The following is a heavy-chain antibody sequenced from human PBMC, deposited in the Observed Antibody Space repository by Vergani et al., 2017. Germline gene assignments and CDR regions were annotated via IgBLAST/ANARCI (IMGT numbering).Heavy chain of an antibody. V-gene: IGHV3-30-3*01. CDR3: ARGELRYFDWLPRYYYYGMDV. CDR2: ISYDGSNK. Sequence: QVQLVESGGGVVQPGRSLRLSCAASGFTFSSYAMHWVRQAPGKGLEWVAVISYDGSNKYYADSVKGRSTISRDNSKNTLYLQMNSLRAEDTAVYYCARGELRYFDWLPRYYYYGMDVWGQGTTVTVSS. J-gene: IGHJ6*02. CDR1: GFTFSSYA. D-gene: IGHD3-9*01.